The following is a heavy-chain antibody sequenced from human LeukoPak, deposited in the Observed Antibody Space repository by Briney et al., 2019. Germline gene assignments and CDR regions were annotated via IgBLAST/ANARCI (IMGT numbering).Heavy chain of an antibody. V-gene: IGHV1-2*06. CDR1: EGTFSSYA. CDR3: ARAGGLSWFDP. CDR2: INPNSGGT. D-gene: IGHD3-16*01. J-gene: IGHJ5*02. Sequence: ASVKVSCTASEGTFSSYAISWVRQAPGQGLEWMGRINPNSGGTNYVQKFQGRVTMTTDTSMSTAYMELSRLTSDDTAVYYCARAGGLSWFDPWGQGTLVTVSS.